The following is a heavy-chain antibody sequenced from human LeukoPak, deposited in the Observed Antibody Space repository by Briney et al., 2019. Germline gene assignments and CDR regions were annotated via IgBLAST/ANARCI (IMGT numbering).Heavy chain of an antibody. V-gene: IGHV4-34*01. CDR1: GGSFSGYY. D-gene: IGHD3-3*01. J-gene: IGHJ2*01. CDR2: INHSGST. CDR3: ARGGFGIFGVVRSTGYFDL. Sequence: NPSETLSLTCAVYGGSFSGYYWSWIRQPPGKGLEWIGEINHSGSTNYNPPLKSRVTISVDTSKNQFSLKLSSVTAADTAVYYCARGGFGIFGVVRSTGYFDLWGRGTLVTVSS.